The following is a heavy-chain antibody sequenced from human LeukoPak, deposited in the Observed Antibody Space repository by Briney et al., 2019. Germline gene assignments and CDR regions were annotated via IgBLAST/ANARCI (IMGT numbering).Heavy chain of an antibody. CDR2: INHSGGT. V-gene: IGHV4-34*01. Sequence: KSSETLSLTCAVYGGSFSGYYWSWIRQPPGKGLELIGEINHSGGTNYNPSLKSRVTISVDTSKNHFSLKRSAVTAADTAVYSCARLWSTDCSGGTCPHQPNYWGQGILVTVSS. D-gene: IGHD2-15*01. CDR3: ARLWSTDCSGGTCPHQPNY. J-gene: IGHJ4*02. CDR1: GGSFSGYY.